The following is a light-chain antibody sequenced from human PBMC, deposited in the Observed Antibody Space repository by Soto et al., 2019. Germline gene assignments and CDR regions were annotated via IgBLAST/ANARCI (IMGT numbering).Light chain of an antibody. Sequence: EIVLPQSPATLSLSPGEIATLSCRASQSVSSYLAWYQQKPCQAPRLLIYDASNRATGIPARFSGSGSGTDFTLTISSLEPEDFAVYYCQQRSNWPGFTFGPGTKVDIK. CDR3: QQRSNWPGFT. CDR2: DAS. V-gene: IGKV3-11*01. CDR1: QSVSSY. J-gene: IGKJ3*01.